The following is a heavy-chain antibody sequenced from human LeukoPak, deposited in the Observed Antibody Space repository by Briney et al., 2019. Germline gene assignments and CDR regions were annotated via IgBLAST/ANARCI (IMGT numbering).Heavy chain of an antibody. CDR2: SFHTGKT. Sequence: SETLSLTCTVSGGSMTGYYWAWIRQPPGKRPEWIGDSFHTGKTNYNPSLGSRATISLDTSKSQFSLRLTSMTAADTAVYYCARIFDSWGQGILVTVSS. CDR1: GGSMTGYY. V-gene: IGHV4-59*12. CDR3: ARIFDS. J-gene: IGHJ4*02.